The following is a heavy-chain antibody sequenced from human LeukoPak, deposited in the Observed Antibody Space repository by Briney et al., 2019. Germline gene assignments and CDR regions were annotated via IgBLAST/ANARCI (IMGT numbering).Heavy chain of an antibody. CDR1: AFTVSSNH. V-gene: IGHV3-66*03. CDR3: LPNGPNYFMDV. D-gene: IGHD1-1*01. CDR2: IHSFSRT. Sequence: GGSLRLSCAASAFTVSSNHMNWVRQAPGKGLEWVSVIHSFSRTDYADSVKGRFTISRDNSKNTLDLQMNSLRDEDTAVYYCLPNGPNYFMDVWGQGTTVTVSS. J-gene: IGHJ6*03.